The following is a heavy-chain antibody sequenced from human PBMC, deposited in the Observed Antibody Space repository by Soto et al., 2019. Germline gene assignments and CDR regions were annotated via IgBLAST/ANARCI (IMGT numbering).Heavy chain of an antibody. J-gene: IGHJ3*02. CDR2: IVVGSGNT. CDR3: AAVDSSGYYYGAFDI. Sequence: SVKVSCKASGFTFTSSAVQWVRQARGQRLEWIGWIVVGSGNTNYAQKFQERVTITRDMSTSTAYMELSSLRSEDTAVYYCAAVDSSGYYYGAFDIWGQGTMVTVSS. CDR1: GFTFTSSA. V-gene: IGHV1-58*01. D-gene: IGHD3-22*01.